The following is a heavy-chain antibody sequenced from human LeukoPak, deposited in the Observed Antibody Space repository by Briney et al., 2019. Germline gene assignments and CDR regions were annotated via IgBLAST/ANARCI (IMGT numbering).Heavy chain of an antibody. CDR2: ISWDGTIK. D-gene: IGHD3-10*01. Sequence: PGGSLRLSCAASGFTFRSYAIHWVRQAPGKGLEWVAFISWDGTIKYYADSVKGRFSISRDNSKNTLSLQMNSLRGEDTAVYYCARDRGQHYSTDYWGQGTLVTVSS. CDR3: ARDRGQHYSTDY. CDR1: GFTFRSYA. J-gene: IGHJ4*02. V-gene: IGHV3-30-3*01.